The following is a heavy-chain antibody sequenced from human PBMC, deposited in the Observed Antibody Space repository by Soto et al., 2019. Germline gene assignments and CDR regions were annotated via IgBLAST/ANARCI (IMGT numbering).Heavy chain of an antibody. CDR2: ISGSGGST. CDR3: AKDLLDGTDY. CDR1: GFPLSSYA. Sequence: PGGALRLSCAASGFPLSSYAMSLGRQAPGKGLEWVSAISGSGGSTYYADSVKGRFTISRDNSKNTLYLQMNSLRAEDTAVYYCAKDLLDGTDYWGQGTLVTVSS. J-gene: IGHJ4*02. V-gene: IGHV3-23*01. D-gene: IGHD3-3*01.